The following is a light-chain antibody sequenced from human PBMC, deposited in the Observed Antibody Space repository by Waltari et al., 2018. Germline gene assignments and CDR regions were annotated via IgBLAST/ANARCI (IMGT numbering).Light chain of an antibody. V-gene: IGLV1-51*02. Sequence: QSVLTQPPSVSAAPGQKGTITCSGRTSNIGNNYVSWYQQFPGAAPKVLIYGNDKRATGIPDRFSGSKSGTSATLDITGLQTGDEADYYCGTWDNTLSAVFGGGTKVTVL. J-gene: IGLJ2*01. CDR1: TSNIGNNY. CDR2: GND. CDR3: GTWDNTLSAV.